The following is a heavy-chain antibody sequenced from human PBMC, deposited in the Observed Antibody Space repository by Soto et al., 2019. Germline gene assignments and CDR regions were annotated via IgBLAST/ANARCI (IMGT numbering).Heavy chain of an antibody. Sequence: ASVKVSCKASGYTFTGYYMHWVRQAPGQGLEWMGWINPNSGGTNYAQKFQGRVTMTRDTSISTAYMELSRLRSDDTAVYYCARDSQYYDFWSGLNWFDPWGQGTLVPVSS. J-gene: IGHJ5*02. V-gene: IGHV1-2*02. CDR3: ARDSQYYDFWSGLNWFDP. CDR1: GYTFTGYY. CDR2: INPNSGGT. D-gene: IGHD3-3*01.